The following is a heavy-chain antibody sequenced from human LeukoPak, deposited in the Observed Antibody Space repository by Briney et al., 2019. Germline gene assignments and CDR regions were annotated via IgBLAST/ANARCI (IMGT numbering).Heavy chain of an antibody. Sequence: ASVTVSCKASGFTFTHYYIHWVRQARGQGLEWMGRIDGETGNTRYAQNFQGRVTMTRDTSTSTVFMELGSLRFEDTADYYCARDPGGNYFGPGTYFAYWGQGTLLTVSS. CDR3: ARDPGGNYFGPGTYFAY. V-gene: IGHV1-46*01. CDR1: GFTFTHYY. D-gene: IGHD3-10*01. CDR2: IDGETGNT. J-gene: IGHJ4*02.